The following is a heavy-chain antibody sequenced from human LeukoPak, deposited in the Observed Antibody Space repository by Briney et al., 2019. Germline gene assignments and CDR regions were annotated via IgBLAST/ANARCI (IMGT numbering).Heavy chain of an antibody. V-gene: IGHV3-23*01. Sequence: GGSLRLSCAASGFTFSSYAMSWVRQAPGKGLEWVSAISGSGGSTYYADSVKGRFTISRDNAKNSLYLQMNSLRAEDTAVYYCAREGYYGSGSYYNEEFDYWGQGTLVTVSS. CDR3: AREGYYGSGSYYNEEFDY. CDR1: GFTFSSYA. CDR2: ISGSGGST. D-gene: IGHD3-10*01. J-gene: IGHJ4*02.